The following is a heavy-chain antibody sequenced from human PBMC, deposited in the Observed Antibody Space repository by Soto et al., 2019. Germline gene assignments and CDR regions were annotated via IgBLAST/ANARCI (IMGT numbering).Heavy chain of an antibody. D-gene: IGHD3-16*01. V-gene: IGHV1-69*02. J-gene: IGHJ6*03. CDR3: ARVGGQIGVYYYYYMDV. CDR1: GGTFSSYT. CDR2: IIPILGIA. Sequence: ASVKVSCKASGGTFSSYTISWVRQAPGQGLEWMGRIIPILGIANYAQKFQGRVTITADKSTSTAYMELSSLRSEDTAVYYCARVGGQIGVYYYYYMDVWGKGTTVTVSS.